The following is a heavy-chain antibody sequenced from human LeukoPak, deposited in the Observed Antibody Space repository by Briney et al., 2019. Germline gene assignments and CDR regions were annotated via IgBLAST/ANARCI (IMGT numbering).Heavy chain of an antibody. D-gene: IGHD3-22*01. Sequence: PGRSLRLSCAASGFIFNDYTMHWVRQAPGKGLEWVSSISWNSGSIGYADSVKGRFTISRDNAQKSLYLQVNSLRAEDTALYYCAKGGSMIIVLNWFDSWGQGTLVTVSS. CDR1: GFIFNDYT. CDR2: ISWNSGSI. J-gene: IGHJ5*01. CDR3: AKGGSMIIVLNWFDS. V-gene: IGHV3-9*01.